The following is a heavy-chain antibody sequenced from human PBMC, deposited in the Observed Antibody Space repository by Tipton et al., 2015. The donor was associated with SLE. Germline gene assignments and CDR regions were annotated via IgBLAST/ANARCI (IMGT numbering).Heavy chain of an antibody. CDR2: INHGGST. V-gene: IGHV4-34*01. J-gene: IGHJ6*02. Sequence: LRLXCTVSGASISDGAYYWSWIRQTPGKGLEWIGEINHGGSTNYNPSLKTRVTMSVDTSKKQFSLKLGSVTAADTAVYYCARGKGNSSGWGHYYFYGMDVWGQGTTVTVSS. CDR1: GASISDGAYY. D-gene: IGHD6-19*01. CDR3: ARGKGNSSGWGHYYFYGMDV.